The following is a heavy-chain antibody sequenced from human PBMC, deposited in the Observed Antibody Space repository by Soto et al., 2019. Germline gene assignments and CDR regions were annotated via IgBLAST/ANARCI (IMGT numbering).Heavy chain of an antibody. Sequence: GSVKVSCKASGFTFTSYGISWVRQAPGQGLEWMGWISAYNGNTNYAQKLQGRVTMTTDTSTSTAYMELRSLRSDDTAVYYCARDSVVVAATAIDYWGQGTLVTVSS. CDR2: ISAYNGNT. CDR3: ARDSVVVAATAIDY. CDR1: GFTFTSYG. V-gene: IGHV1-18*01. D-gene: IGHD2-15*01. J-gene: IGHJ4*02.